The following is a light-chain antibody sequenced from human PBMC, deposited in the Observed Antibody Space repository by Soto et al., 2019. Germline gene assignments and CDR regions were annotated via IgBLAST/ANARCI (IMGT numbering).Light chain of an antibody. CDR3: QQRHIWPIT. CDR1: QSFRGL. CDR2: DAY. Sequence: EVVLTQSPVTLSLSPGERATLSCRASQSFRGLLAWYQQKPGQAPRLLIYDAYNRATGIPPRFSGSGSGTDFTLTISSLEPEDSAVYDCQQRHIWPITFGQGTRLEIK. J-gene: IGKJ5*01. V-gene: IGKV3-11*01.